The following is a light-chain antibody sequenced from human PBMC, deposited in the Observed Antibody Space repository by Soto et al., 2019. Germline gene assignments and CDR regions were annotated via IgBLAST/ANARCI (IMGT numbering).Light chain of an antibody. CDR1: SSNIGINT. CDR3: AAWDDSLNGLV. V-gene: IGLV1-44*01. CDR2: SDN. J-gene: IGLJ2*01. Sequence: QSVLTQPPSASGTPGQRVTISCSGGSSNIGINTVNWYQQLPGTAPKLLIYSDNQRPSGVPDRFSGSKSGTSASLAISGLQSEDEADYSCAAWDDSLNGLVFGGGTKLTVL.